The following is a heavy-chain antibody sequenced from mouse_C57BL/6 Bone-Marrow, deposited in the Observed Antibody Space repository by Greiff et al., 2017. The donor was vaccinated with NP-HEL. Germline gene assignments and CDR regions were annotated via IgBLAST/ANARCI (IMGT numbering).Heavy chain of an antibody. V-gene: IGHV1-69*01. CDR3: ARRVLLRSQLHDFDV. CDR1: GYTFTSSW. D-gene: IGHD1-1*01. J-gene: IGHJ1*03. CDR2: IDPSDSYT. Sequence: QVQLQQPGAELVMPGASVKLSCKASGYTFTSSWMHWVKQRPGQGLESIGEIDPSDSYTNYNQQFKGQSTLTVDKSSSTAYMQLSSLTSEDSAVYYCARRVLLRSQLHDFDVWGTGTTVTVSS.